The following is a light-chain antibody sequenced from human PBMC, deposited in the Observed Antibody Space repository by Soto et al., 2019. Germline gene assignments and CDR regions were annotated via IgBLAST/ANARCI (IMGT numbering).Light chain of an antibody. V-gene: IGLV2-8*01. CDR1: SSDVGGYNY. J-gene: IGLJ3*02. CDR2: EVS. CDR3: SSYAGSNNLL. Sequence: QSALTQPPSASGSTGQSVTISCTGTSSDVGGYNYVSWYRQHPGKAPKLMIYEVSKRPSGVPDRFSGSKSGNTASLTVSGLQAEDEADYYCSSYAGSNNLLFGGGTQLTVL.